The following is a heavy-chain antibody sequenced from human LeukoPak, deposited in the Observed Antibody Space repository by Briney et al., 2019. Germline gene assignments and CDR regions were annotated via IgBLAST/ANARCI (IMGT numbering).Heavy chain of an antibody. CDR1: GGSFSGYY. CDR3: ARVPPDFPYVWESYRPYRYFDL. D-gene: IGHD3-16*02. Sequence: SETLSLTCAVYGGSFSGYYWSWIRQPPATGLELIGEINHSGSTNYNPSPKSRATISVDTSKNPFSLKLSSVTAADTAVYYCARVPPDFPYVWESYRPYRYFDLWGRGTLSLSPQ. V-gene: IGHV4-34*01. CDR2: INHSGST. J-gene: IGHJ2*01.